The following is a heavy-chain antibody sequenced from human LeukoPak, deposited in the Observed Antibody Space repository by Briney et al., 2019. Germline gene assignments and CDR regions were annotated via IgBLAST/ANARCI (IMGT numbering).Heavy chain of an antibody. V-gene: IGHV1-18*01. CDR2: ISAYNGNT. CDR3: ARGTDILTGYLFRFDY. D-gene: IGHD3-9*01. Sequence: ASVKVSCKASGYTFTSYGISWVRQAPGQGLEWMGWISAYNGNTNYAQKLQGRVTMTTDTSTSTAYMELRSLRSDDTAVYYCARGTDILTGYLFRFDYWGQGTLVTVPS. CDR1: GYTFTSYG. J-gene: IGHJ4*02.